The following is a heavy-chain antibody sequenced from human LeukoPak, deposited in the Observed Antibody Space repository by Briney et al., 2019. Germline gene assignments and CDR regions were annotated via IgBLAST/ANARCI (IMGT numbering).Heavy chain of an antibody. CDR2: IYSGGST. V-gene: IGHV3-53*01. CDR1: GFTVSSNY. CDR3: ARDGPPGYCGGDCYYHRNATLVDY. Sequence: GGSLRLSCAASGFTVSSNYMSWVRQAPGKGLEWVSVIYSGGSTYYADSVKGRFTISRDNSKNTLYLQMNSLRAEDTAVYYCARDGPPGYCGGDCYYHRNATLVDYWGQGTLVTVSS. J-gene: IGHJ4*02. D-gene: IGHD2-21*02.